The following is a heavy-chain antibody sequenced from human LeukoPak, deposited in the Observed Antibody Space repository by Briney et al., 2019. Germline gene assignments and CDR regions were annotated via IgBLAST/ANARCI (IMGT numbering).Heavy chain of an antibody. D-gene: IGHD4-11*01. V-gene: IGHV3-74*03. CDR3: VRDRETTVTTLDF. CDR1: ELIFSSYW. Sequence: GGPLRLPCAPSELIFSSYWMHWVRKVPGKGRVWVSRISGDGSSTTYADSVKGRFTISRDNAKNTLYLQMSSLRAEDTAVYYCVRDRETTVTTLDFWGQGTVVTVSS. CDR2: ISGDGSST. J-gene: IGHJ4*02.